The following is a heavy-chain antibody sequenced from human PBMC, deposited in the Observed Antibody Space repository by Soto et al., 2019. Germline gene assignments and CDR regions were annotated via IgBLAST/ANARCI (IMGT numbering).Heavy chain of an antibody. CDR2: IYYSGST. CDR3: ARLKRNWNHNYYYGMDV. J-gene: IGHJ6*02. D-gene: IGHD1-1*01. V-gene: IGHV4-59*01. CDR1: GGSISSYY. Sequence: LSLTCTVSGGSISSYYWSWIRQPPGKGLEWIGYIYYSGSTNYNPSLKSRVTISVDTSKNQFSLKLSSVTAADTAVYYCARLKRNWNHNYYYGMDVWGQGTTVTVSS.